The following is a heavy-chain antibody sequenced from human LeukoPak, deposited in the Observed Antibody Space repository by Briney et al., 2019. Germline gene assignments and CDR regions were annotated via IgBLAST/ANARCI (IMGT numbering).Heavy chain of an antibody. CDR1: GFGLSSFW. V-gene: IGHV3-7*03. D-gene: IGHD3-9*01. CDR3: ARDRGLRYFDSFDY. Sequence: GGSLRLSCVASGFGLSSFWMNWVRQAPGKGLEWVASIKKDGSEKHYVDSVKARFTISRDNAKNSLYLEMNSLRAEDTAVYYCARDRGLRYFDSFDYWGQGALVTVSS. CDR2: IKKDGSEK. J-gene: IGHJ4*02.